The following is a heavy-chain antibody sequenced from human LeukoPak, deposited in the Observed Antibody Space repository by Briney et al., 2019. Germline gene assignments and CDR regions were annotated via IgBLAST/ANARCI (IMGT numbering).Heavy chain of an antibody. J-gene: IGHJ4*02. D-gene: IGHD5-18*01. V-gene: IGHV3-30-3*01. CDR1: GFTFSSYA. Sequence: GGSLRLSCAASGFTFSSYAMHWVRQAPGKGLEWVAVISYDESNKYYADSVKGRFTISRDNSKNTLYLQMNSLRAEDTAVYYCARDRDTAMGLWGQGTLVTVSS. CDR3: ARDRDTAMGL. CDR2: ISYDESNK.